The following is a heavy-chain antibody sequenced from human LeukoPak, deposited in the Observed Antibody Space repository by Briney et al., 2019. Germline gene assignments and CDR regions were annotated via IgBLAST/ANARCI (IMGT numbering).Heavy chain of an antibody. CDR1: GFPFHNYA. Sequence: GGSLRLSCAASGFPFHNYAMSWVRRAPGKGLEWVSAFSSSGDITFYADSVKGRFPISRDNSRYTLYLQMNSLRAEDAAMYYCAKDRPNYHESNGHYYRRNGDYWGQGTLVTVSS. J-gene: IGHJ4*02. CDR2: FSSSGDIT. CDR3: AKDRPNYHESNGHYYRRNGDY. V-gene: IGHV3-23*01. D-gene: IGHD3-22*01.